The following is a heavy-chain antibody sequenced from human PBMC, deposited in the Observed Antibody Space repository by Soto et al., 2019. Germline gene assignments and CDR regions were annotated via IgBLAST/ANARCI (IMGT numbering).Heavy chain of an antibody. J-gene: IGHJ3*02. D-gene: IGHD2-15*01. CDR2: IVVGSGNT. V-gene: IGHV1-58*01. Sequence: SVKVSCKASGFTFTSSVVQWVRQARGQRLEWKGRIVVGSGNTNYAQKFQERVTITRDMSTSTAYMELSSLRSEDTAVYYCAADPRYCSGGTCYPDAFDIWGQGTIVTVSS. CDR1: GFTFTSSV. CDR3: AADPRYCSGGTCYPDAFDI.